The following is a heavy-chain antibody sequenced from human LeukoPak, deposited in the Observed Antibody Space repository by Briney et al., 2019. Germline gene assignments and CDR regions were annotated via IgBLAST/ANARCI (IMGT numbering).Heavy chain of an antibody. J-gene: IGHJ3*02. CDR3: AIRRDGYTYDI. V-gene: IGHV4-30-4*01. CDR2: IYYSGST. D-gene: IGHD5-24*01. Sequence: SETLSLTCTVSGGSISSGDYYWSCIRQPPGKGLECIGYIYYSGSTYYNPSLKSRVTISVDTSKNQFSLKLSSVTAADTAVYYCAIRRDGYTYDIWGQGTMVTVSS. CDR1: GGSISSGDYY.